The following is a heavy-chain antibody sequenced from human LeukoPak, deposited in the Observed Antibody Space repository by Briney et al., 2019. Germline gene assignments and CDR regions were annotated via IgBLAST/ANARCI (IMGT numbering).Heavy chain of an antibody. Sequence: SETLSLTCTVSGGSTSSHFWSWIRQPPGKGLEWIGNIYTGGTTNYNPSLKSGVTISIDTSKNQLSLHLASVTAADTAVYYCTKATKWLAFDDWGRGTLVTVSS. CDR3: TKATKWLAFDD. V-gene: IGHV4-59*11. CDR2: IYTGGTT. CDR1: GGSTSSHF. J-gene: IGHJ4*02. D-gene: IGHD6-19*01.